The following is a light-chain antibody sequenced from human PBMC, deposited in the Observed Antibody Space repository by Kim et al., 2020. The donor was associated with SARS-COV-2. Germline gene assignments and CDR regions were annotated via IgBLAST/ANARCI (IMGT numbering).Light chain of an antibody. Sequence: SPVARAPPSCRASQSVSSNLAWYQQKPGQAPRLLIYGASTRATGIPARFSGSGSGTEFTLTISSLQSEDFAVYYCQQYNNWPPLTFGGGTKVEIK. V-gene: IGKV3-15*01. CDR1: QSVSSN. J-gene: IGKJ4*01. CDR3: QQYNNWPPLT. CDR2: GAS.